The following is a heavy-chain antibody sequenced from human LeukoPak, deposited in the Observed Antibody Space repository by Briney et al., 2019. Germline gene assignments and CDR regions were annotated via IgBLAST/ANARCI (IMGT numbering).Heavy chain of an antibody. J-gene: IGHJ4*02. CDR3: ARAAPVLRYFDWLPSGGFDY. CDR2: IFHSGST. Sequence: SETLSLTCTVSNYSINSGYYWGWIRQPPGKGLEWIGSIFHSGSTYYNPSLKSRVTISIDTSKNQFSLKLSAVTAADTAVYYCARAAPVLRYFDWLPSGGFDYWGQGTLVTVSS. CDR1: NYSINSGYY. V-gene: IGHV4-38-2*02. D-gene: IGHD3-9*01.